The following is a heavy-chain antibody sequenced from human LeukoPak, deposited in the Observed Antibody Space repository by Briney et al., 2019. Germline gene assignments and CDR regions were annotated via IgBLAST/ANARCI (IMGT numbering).Heavy chain of an antibody. CDR1: GYSISSGYD. J-gene: IGHJ4*02. CDR3: ARNSYGPDY. D-gene: IGHD3-10*01. CDR2: IYHSGST. V-gene: IGHV4-38-2*01. Sequence: SETLSLTCAVSGYSISSGYDWGWIRQPPGKGLEWIGSIYHSGSTYYNPSLKSRVTISVDTSKNQFSLKLSSVTAADTAVYYCARNSYGPDYWGQGTLVTVSS.